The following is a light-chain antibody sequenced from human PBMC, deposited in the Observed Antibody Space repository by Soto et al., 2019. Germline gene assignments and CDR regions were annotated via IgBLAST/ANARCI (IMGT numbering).Light chain of an antibody. CDR3: QQYDNVPFT. J-gene: IGKJ3*01. V-gene: IGKV1-33*01. CDR1: QDISSY. Sequence: DIQMTQSPSSLTASVGDRVIITCQASQDISSYLNWYQQKPGKAPKLLIYDAFNLETGVPSRFSGSGSGTDFTFSISSLQPEDIATYYCQQYDNVPFTFGPGTKVHIK. CDR2: DAF.